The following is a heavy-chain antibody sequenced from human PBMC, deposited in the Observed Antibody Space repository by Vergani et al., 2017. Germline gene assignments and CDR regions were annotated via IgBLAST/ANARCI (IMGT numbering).Heavy chain of an antibody. CDR3: AGDTHSWQRADR. CDR1: GDSISSGVYY. V-gene: IGHV4-30-4*01. D-gene: IGHD6-13*01. Sequence: QVQLQESGPGLVKPSQTLSLTCSVSGDSISSGVYYWNWIRQPPGKGLEWIGYIYSTGSTHHNPSLRRRINMSVDTSKNQFSLRLTSVTAADSAIYYCAGDTHSWQRADRWGQGRLVSVSS. CDR2: IYSTGST. J-gene: IGHJ5*02.